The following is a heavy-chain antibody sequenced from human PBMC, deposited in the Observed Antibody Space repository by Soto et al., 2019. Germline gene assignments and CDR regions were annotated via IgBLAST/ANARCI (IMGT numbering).Heavy chain of an antibody. J-gene: IGHJ4*02. CDR2: VNPLPTSGST. CDR3: ARDLAAAAY. CDR1: GYIFTNYY. V-gene: IGHV1-46*01. Sequence: ASVKVSSKASGYIFTNYYIHWVRQAPGQGLEWMAIVNPLPTSGSTNYAQKFQGRVIVTRDTSTSTVYLELSSLRSDDTAVYHCARDLAAAAYWGQGTLVTVSS. D-gene: IGHD6-13*01.